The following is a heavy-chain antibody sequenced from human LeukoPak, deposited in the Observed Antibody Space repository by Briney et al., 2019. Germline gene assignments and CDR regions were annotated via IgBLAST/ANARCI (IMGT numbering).Heavy chain of an antibody. Sequence: TGGSLRLSCAAAGFTFSAYAMSWVRQAPGKGLEWVSSISRSGSSTDYADSVKGRFPISRDNSKNTLYLQMNSLRPEDTAVYYCAKGGDILTGYYLYWYFDLWGRGTLVTVSS. CDR2: ISRSGSST. D-gene: IGHD3-9*01. CDR3: AKGGDILTGYYLYWYFDL. V-gene: IGHV3-23*01. J-gene: IGHJ2*01. CDR1: GFTFSAYA.